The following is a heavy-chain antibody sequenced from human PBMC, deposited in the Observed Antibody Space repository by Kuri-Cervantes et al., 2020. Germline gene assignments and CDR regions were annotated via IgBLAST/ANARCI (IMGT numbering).Heavy chain of an antibody. J-gene: IGHJ4*02. CDR1: GGTFSSYT. CDR3: ARDHGGIAAAGTLDY. D-gene: IGHD6-13*01. V-gene: IGHV1-46*01. CDR2: INPSGGST. Sequence: ASVKVSCKASGGTFSSYTISWVRQAPGQGLEWMGIINPSGGSTSYAQKFQGRVTMTRDTSTSTVYMELSSLRSEDTAVYYCARDHGGIAAAGTLDYWGQGTLVTVSS.